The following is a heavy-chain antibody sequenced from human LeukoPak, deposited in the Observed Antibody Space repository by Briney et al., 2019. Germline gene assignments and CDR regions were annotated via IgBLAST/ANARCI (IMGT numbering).Heavy chain of an antibody. Sequence: PGGSLRLSCVASGFTFSSYAMHWVRQAPGKGLEWVAVISYDGSNKYYADSVKGRFTISRDNSKNTLYLQMNSLRAEDTAVYYCAREASEYSSGWYWFDPWGQGTLVTVSS. D-gene: IGHD6-19*01. CDR3: AREASEYSSGWYWFDP. CDR2: ISYDGSNK. V-gene: IGHV3-30-3*01. CDR1: GFTFSSYA. J-gene: IGHJ5*02.